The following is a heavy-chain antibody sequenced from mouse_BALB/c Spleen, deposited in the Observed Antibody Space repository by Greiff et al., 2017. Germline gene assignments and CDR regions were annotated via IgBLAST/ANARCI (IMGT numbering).Heavy chain of an antibody. CDR3: ASLLPFDY. CDR1: GFNIKDTY. Sequence: EVQLQESGAELVKPGASVKLSCTASGFNIKDTYMHWVKQRPEQGLEWIGRIDPANGNTKYDPKFQGKATITADTSSNTAYLQLSSLTSEDTAVYYCASLLPFDYWGQGTTLTVSS. J-gene: IGHJ2*01. D-gene: IGHD2-12*01. CDR2: IDPANGNT. V-gene: IGHV14-3*02.